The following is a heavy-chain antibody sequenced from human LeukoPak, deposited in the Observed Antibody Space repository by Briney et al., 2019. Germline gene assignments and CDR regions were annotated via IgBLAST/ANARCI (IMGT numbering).Heavy chain of an antibody. CDR2: INQDGGAK. CDR3: ARAPTTGTVDY. D-gene: IGHD1-1*01. Sequence: GGSLRLSCAASGFIFSSYWMSWVRQAPGKGLEWVANINQDGGAKYYVDSLKGRFTFSRDNIEKSLYLQLNSLTADDTAVYFCARAPTTGTVDYWGQGTLVTVSS. CDR1: GFIFSSYW. J-gene: IGHJ4*02. V-gene: IGHV3-7*01.